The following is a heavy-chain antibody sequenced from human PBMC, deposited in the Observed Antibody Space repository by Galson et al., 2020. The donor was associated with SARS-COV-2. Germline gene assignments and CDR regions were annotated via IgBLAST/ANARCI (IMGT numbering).Heavy chain of an antibody. CDR2: ISGSGGRT. CDR3: VKDSVVVAGTW. D-gene: IGHD6-19*01. Sequence: GGSLRLSCAASGFTFSSYAMSWVRQAPGKGLEWVSAISGSGGRTYYADSLKGRFTISRDNLQNTLYLEMSSLRVEDTAVYHCVKDSVVVAGTWWGQGTLVTVSS. V-gene: IGHV3-23*01. CDR1: GFTFSSYA. J-gene: IGHJ4*02.